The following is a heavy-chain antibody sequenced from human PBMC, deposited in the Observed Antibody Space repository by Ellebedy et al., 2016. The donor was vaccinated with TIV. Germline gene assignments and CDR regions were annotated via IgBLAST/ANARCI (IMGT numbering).Heavy chain of an antibody. V-gene: IGHV3-7*01. Sequence: GGSLRLXXAASGFTFSSYWMSWVRQTPGKGLEWVAQINHDGSEKNYVDSVKGRFTIARDSAKNSLYLQMNSLRAEDTAVYYCARDLLHNWDEAPLFDYWGQGTVVTVSS. CDR2: INHDGSEK. D-gene: IGHD1-20*01. J-gene: IGHJ4*02. CDR3: ARDLLHNWDEAPLFDY. CDR1: GFTFSSYW.